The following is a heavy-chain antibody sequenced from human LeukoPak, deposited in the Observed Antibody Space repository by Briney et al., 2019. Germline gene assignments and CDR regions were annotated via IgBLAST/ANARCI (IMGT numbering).Heavy chain of an antibody. CDR1: GYTFTGYY. Sequence: ASVKVSCKASGYTFTGYYMHWVRQAPGQGLEWMGRINPNSGGTNYAQKFQGRVTMTRDTSISTAYRELSRLRSDDTAVYYCARASQKYNWFDPWGQGTLVTVSS. CDR2: INPNSGGT. CDR3: ARASQKYNWFDP. V-gene: IGHV1-2*06. J-gene: IGHJ5*02.